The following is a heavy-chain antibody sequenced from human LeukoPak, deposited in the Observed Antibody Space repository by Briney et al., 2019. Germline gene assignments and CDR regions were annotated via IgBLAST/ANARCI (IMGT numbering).Heavy chain of an antibody. CDR2: ISSSSSYI. D-gene: IGHD5-12*01. CDR1: GFTFSSYS. J-gene: IGHJ4*02. Sequence: GGSLRLSCAASGFTFSSYSMNWVRQAPGKGLEWVSSISSSSSYIYYADSVKGRFTISRDNAKDSLYLQMNSLRAEDTAVYYCAKEDDSGYEQTLDYWGQGTLVTVSS. V-gene: IGHV3-21*01. CDR3: AKEDDSGYEQTLDY.